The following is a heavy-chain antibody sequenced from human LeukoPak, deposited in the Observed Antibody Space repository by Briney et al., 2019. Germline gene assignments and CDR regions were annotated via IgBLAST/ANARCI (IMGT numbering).Heavy chain of an antibody. Sequence: GGSLRLSCAASGFTFSSYSMNWVRQAPGKGLEWVSSISSSSSYIYYADSVKGRFTISRDNAKNSLYLQMNSLRAEDTAVYYCARDSSSFYNWFDPWGQGTLVTVSS. CDR2: ISSSSSYI. CDR3: ARDSSSFYNWFDP. J-gene: IGHJ5*02. D-gene: IGHD6-13*01. V-gene: IGHV3-21*01. CDR1: GFTFSSYS.